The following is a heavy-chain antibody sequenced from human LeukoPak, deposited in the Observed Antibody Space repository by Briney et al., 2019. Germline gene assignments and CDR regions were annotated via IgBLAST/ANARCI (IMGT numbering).Heavy chain of an antibody. CDR1: GFTFSSYA. J-gene: IGHJ4*02. V-gene: IGHV3-23*01. D-gene: IGHD3-9*01. CDR3: AKWGHDILTGYYFDY. CDR2: ISGSGGGT. Sequence: GGSLRLSCAASGFTFSSYAMTWVRQAPGKGLEWVSGISGSGGGTYYADSVKGRFTISRDSSKNTLYLQMNSLRAEDTAVYYCAKWGHDILTGYYFDYWGQGTLVTVSS.